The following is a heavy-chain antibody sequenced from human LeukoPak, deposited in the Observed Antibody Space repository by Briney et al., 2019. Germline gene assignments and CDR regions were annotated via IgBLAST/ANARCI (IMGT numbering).Heavy chain of an antibody. J-gene: IGHJ3*02. CDR1: GGSISSYY. Sequence: SETLSLTCTVSGGSISSYYWSWIRQPAGKGLEWIGRIYTSGSTNYNPSLKSRVTMSVDTSKNQFSLKLSSVTAADTAVYYCARDSGVVVPAAIGASDAFDIWRQGTMVTVSS. CDR3: ARDSGVVVPAAIGASDAFDI. CDR2: IYTSGST. D-gene: IGHD2-2*02. V-gene: IGHV4-4*07.